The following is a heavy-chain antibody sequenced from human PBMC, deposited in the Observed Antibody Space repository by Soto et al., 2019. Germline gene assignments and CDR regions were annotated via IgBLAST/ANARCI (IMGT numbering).Heavy chain of an antibody. V-gene: IGHV1-2*02. Sequence: VKVSCKSSGYAFTGYYIHWVRQAPGQGLEWMGWINPNSGDTNYAQKFQGRVTMTRDTSFSTSDTELSSLRSDDTAVYYCATRYSYVHCWGQGTLV. CDR1: GYAFTGYY. D-gene: IGHD5-18*01. CDR2: INPNSGDT. CDR3: ATRYSYVHC. J-gene: IGHJ4*02.